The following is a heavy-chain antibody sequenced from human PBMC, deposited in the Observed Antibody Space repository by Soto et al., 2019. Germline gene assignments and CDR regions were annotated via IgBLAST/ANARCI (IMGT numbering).Heavy chain of an antibody. CDR2: MNPNSGNT. Sequence: ASVKVSCEASGYTFTSYDINWARQATGQGLEWMGWMNPNSGNTGYAQKFQGRVTMTRNTSISTAYMELSSLRSEDTAVYYCARGLHITGNWFDPWGQGTLVTVSS. J-gene: IGHJ5*02. CDR3: ARGLHITGNWFDP. CDR1: GYTFTSYD. D-gene: IGHD1-20*01. V-gene: IGHV1-8*01.